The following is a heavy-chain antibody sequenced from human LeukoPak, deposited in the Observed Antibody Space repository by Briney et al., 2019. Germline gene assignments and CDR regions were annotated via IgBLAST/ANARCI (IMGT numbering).Heavy chain of an antibody. CDR1: GFTFSSYG. CDR3: AKDFLISSGYSSSWYGWDPYYYYGTDV. Sequence: PGGSLRLSCAASGFTFSSYGMHWVRQAPGKGLEWVAVISYDGSNKYYADSVKGRFTISRDNSKNTLYLQMNSLRAEDTAVYYCAKDFLISSGYSSSWYGWDPYYYYGTDVWGQGTTVTVSS. J-gene: IGHJ6*02. D-gene: IGHD6-13*01. CDR2: ISYDGSNK. V-gene: IGHV3-30*18.